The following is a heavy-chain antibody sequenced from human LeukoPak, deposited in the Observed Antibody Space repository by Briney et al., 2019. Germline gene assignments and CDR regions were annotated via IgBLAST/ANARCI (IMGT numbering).Heavy chain of an antibody. D-gene: IGHD3-22*01. CDR2: ISGSGGST. J-gene: IGHJ1*01. Sequence: PGGSLRLSCAASGFTFSSYAMSWVRQAPGKGLEWVSAISGSGGSTYYADSVKGRFTISRDNSKNTLYLQMNSLRAEDTAVYYCAKDRRPSAWLLLSAEFQHWGQGTLVTVSS. CDR1: GFTFSSYA. V-gene: IGHV3-23*01. CDR3: AKDRRPSAWLLLSAEFQH.